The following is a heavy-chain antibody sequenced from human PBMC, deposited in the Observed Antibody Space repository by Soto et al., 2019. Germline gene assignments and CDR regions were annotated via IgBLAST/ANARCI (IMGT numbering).Heavy chain of an antibody. CDR3: ARIRPFWFAP. CDR2: SYYSGST. J-gene: IGHJ5*02. CDR1: GGSISSGCYY. V-gene: IGHV4-31*03. Sequence: VQLQESGPGLVKPSQTLSLTCTVSGGSISSGCYYWSWIRQHPVNGLEWIGDSYYSGSTYYNPSLKIRVTIAVDTSKNQFSLKLSSVTAADTSVHYCARIRPFWFAPWGQGTLVTVSS.